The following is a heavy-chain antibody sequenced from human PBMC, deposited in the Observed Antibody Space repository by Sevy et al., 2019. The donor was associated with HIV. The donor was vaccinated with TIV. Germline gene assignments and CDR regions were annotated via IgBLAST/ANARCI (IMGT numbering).Heavy chain of an antibody. CDR1: GFSFSNYG. V-gene: IGHV3-30*02. D-gene: IGHD5-12*01. Sequence: GGSLRLSCEAFGFSFSNYGMHWVRQAPDKGPEWVSSIRLDGNDKQYADSVKGRFTISRDNSKNTLNLQMNSLRAEDTAVYYCARDPGYSGYDWGALTYYFDYWGQGTLVTVSS. CDR3: ARDPGYSGYDWGALTYYFDY. CDR2: IRLDGNDK. J-gene: IGHJ4*02.